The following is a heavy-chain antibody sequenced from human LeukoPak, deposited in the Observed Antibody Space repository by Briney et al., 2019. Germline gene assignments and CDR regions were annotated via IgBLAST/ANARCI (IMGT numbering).Heavy chain of an antibody. CDR2: MNPNSGNT. CDR1: GYTFTSYD. CDR3: ARSYGGYYYYYYMDV. D-gene: IGHD4-23*01. J-gene: IGHJ6*03. V-gene: IGHV1-8*03. Sequence: ASVKVSCKASGYTFTSYDINWVRQATGQGLEWMGWMNPNSGNTGYAQKFQGRVTITRNTSISTAYMELSRLRSDDTAVYYCARSYGGYYYYYYMDVWGKGTTVTVSS.